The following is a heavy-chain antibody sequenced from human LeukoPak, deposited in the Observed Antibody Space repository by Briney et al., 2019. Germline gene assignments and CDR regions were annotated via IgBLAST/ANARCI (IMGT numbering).Heavy chain of an antibody. V-gene: IGHV4-59*12. CDR2: IYDTGSS. CDR1: GASISGYY. Sequence: SETLSLTCTVSGASISGYYWNWIRQSPGKGLEWIAFIYDTGSSNYNPSLRSRVTMSVDTSKNQFSLKLSSVTAADTAVYYCARDAPSSGWYVPGFDPWGQGTLVTVSS. CDR3: ARDAPSSGWYVPGFDP. D-gene: IGHD6-19*01. J-gene: IGHJ5*02.